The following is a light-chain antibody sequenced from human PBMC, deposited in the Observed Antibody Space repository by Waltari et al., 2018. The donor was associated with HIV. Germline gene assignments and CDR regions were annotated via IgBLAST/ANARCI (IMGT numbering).Light chain of an antibody. Sequence: QSALTQPPSASGSPGQSVTISCTGTSSDIGGYNSVSWYQQHPGKAPKLIIYEVTKRPSGLPNRFSGSKSGNTASLTVSGLQAEDEADYYCVSYAGSNTVIFGGGTKLTVL. CDR3: VSYAGSNTVI. CDR2: EVT. V-gene: IGLV2-8*01. CDR1: SSDIGGYNS. J-gene: IGLJ2*01.